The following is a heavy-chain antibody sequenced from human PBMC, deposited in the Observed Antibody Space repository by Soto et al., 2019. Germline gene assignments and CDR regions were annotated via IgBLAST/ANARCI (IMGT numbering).Heavy chain of an antibody. D-gene: IGHD3-9*01. Sequence: SETLSLTCSVSGGSISRNNNHWGWIRQPPGKGLEWIGSLYYSDYTDRNPSLRSRVTISVDTSRNQFSLNLTSVTAADTAVYYCARHLYYDISPGYLRPYHYYGMDVWGRGTTVTVSS. V-gene: IGHV4-39*01. J-gene: IGHJ6*02. CDR3: ARHLYYDISPGYLRPYHYYGMDV. CDR2: LYYSDYT. CDR1: GGSISRNNNH.